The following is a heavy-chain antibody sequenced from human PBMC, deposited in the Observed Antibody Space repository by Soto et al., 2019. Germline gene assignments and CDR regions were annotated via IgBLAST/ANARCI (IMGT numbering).Heavy chain of an antibody. V-gene: IGHV1-69*13. CDR2: IIPIFGTA. J-gene: IGHJ5*02. CDR3: ARDRGPSSGYYPYWFDP. CDR1: GYTFTTYG. D-gene: IGHD3-22*01. Sequence: SVKVYCKTSGYTFTTYGVIWVRQAPGQGLEWMGGIIPIFGTANYAQKFQARVTITADESTSTAYMELSSLRSEDTAVYYCARDRGPSSGYYPYWFDPWGQGTLVTVSS.